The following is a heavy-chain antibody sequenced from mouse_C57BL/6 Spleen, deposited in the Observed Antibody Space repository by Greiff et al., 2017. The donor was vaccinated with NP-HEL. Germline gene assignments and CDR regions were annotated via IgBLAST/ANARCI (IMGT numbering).Heavy chain of an antibody. J-gene: IGHJ2*01. D-gene: IGHD2-5*01. V-gene: IGHV1-82*01. CDR1: GYAFSSSW. Sequence: VQLQQSGPELVKPGASVKISCKASGYAFSSSWMNWVKQRPGKGLEWIGRIYPGDGDTNYNGKFKGKATLTADKSSSTAYMQLSSLTSEDSAFYFCARPYSNYDYFDYWGQGTTLTVSS. CDR2: IYPGDGDT. CDR3: ARPYSNYDYFDY.